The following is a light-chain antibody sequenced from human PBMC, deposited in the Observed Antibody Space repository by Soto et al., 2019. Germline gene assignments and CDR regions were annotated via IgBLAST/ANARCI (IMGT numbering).Light chain of an antibody. Sequence: DIVMTQSPLSLSVYPGEPASISCRSSQSLLRNNGRNYLDWYVQKPGQSPQLLIYLGSTRDSGDPDRFSGSGSGEDFTLIISRVEAADVGVYFCIQAQQTPRTFGGGTEVELK. CDR2: LGS. J-gene: IGKJ4*01. CDR3: IQAQQTPRT. CDR1: QSLLRNNGRNY. V-gene: IGKV2-28*01.